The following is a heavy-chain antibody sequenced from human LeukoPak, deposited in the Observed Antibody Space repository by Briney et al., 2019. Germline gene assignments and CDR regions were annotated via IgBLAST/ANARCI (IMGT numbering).Heavy chain of an antibody. CDR1: GYTFTSYY. V-gene: IGHV1-46*01. CDR2: INPSGGST. D-gene: IGHD2-21*02. CDR3: ARDKAVTAIRYYFQH. Sequence: GASVKVSCKASGYTFTSYYMHWVRQAPGQGLEWMGIINPSGGSTSYAQKFQGRVTMTRDMSTSTVYMELSSLRSEDTAVYYCARDKAVTAIRYYFQHWGQGTLVTVSS. J-gene: IGHJ1*01.